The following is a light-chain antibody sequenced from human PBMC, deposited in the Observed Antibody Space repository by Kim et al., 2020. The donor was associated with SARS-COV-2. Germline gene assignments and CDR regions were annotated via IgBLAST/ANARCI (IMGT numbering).Light chain of an antibody. CDR2: GAS. V-gene: IGKV3-15*01. Sequence: VSPGERATISCRASQSVSSNLAWYQQKPGQAPRLLIYGASTRATGIPARFSGGGSGTEFTLTISSLQSEDFAVYYCQQYNYWPQTFGQGTKVDIK. J-gene: IGKJ1*01. CDR3: QQYNYWPQT. CDR1: QSVSSN.